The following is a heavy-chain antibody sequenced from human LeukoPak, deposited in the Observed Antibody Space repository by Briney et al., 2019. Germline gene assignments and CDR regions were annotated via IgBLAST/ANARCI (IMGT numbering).Heavy chain of an antibody. CDR3: ASGPGYCSGGSCYSFDY. CDR1: GGSISSSSYY. Sequence: SETLSLTCTVSGGSISSSSYYWGWLRQPPGTGLEWIGSIYYSGSTYYNPSLKSRVTISVDTSKNQFSLKLSSVTAADTAVYYCASGPGYCSGGSCYSFDYWGQGTLVTVSS. J-gene: IGHJ4*02. CDR2: IYYSGST. D-gene: IGHD2-15*01. V-gene: IGHV4-39*01.